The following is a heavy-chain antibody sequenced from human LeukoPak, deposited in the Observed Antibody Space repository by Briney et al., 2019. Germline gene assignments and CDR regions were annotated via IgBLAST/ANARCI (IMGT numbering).Heavy chain of an antibody. CDR1: GYTFPGHL. D-gene: IGHD2-2*01. V-gene: IGHV1-2*02. J-gene: IGHJ4*02. CDR2: INPNTGVT. CDR3: SREASCDSTSCPQDY. Sequence: ATVRVSCKASGYTFPGHLIFWLRQSPGQRLELMAWINPNTGVTNYPQKFQGRVTVASDTSISTAYLDISRLTSDDTALYYCSREASCDSTSCPQDYWGQGTLVTVSS.